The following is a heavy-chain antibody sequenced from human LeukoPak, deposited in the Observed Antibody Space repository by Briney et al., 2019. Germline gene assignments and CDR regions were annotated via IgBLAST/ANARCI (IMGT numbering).Heavy chain of an antibody. D-gene: IGHD2-15*01. CDR1: GFTFTMYW. CDR2: ITSDGSAT. J-gene: IGHJ2*01. Sequence: QSGGSLRLSCAVSGFTFTMYWMHWVRQGPGKGLEWVSRITSDGSATGYADSVKGRFTISRDNAKNTLYLQMNSLRAEDTAVYYCARDASPGYFDLWGRGTLLIVSS. V-gene: IGHV3-74*01. CDR3: ARDASPGYFDL.